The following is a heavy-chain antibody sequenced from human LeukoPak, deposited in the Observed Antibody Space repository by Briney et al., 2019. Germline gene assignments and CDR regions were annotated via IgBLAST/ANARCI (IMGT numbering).Heavy chain of an antibody. CDR2: ISYDGSKK. CDR3: ARETLSSGWYPPDY. D-gene: IGHD6-19*01. CDR1: RFTFSTYA. J-gene: IGHJ4*02. Sequence: GGSLRLSCAASRFTFSTYALHWVRQAPGKGLEWVAVISYDGSKKFYADSVKGRFTISRDNSNNTVYLQMTSLRAEDTAVYYCARETLSSGWYPPDYWGQGTLVTVSS. V-gene: IGHV3-30-3*01.